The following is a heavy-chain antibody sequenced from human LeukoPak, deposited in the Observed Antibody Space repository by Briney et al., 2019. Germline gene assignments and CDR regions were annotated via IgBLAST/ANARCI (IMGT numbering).Heavy chain of an antibody. CDR2: IIPIFGTA. D-gene: IGHD6-6*01. J-gene: IGHJ3*02. CDR1: GGTFSSYA. V-gene: IGHV1-69*05. CDR3: ARGEKLVFDAFDI. Sequence: SVKVSCKASGGTFSSYAISWVRQAPGQGLEWMGGIIPIFGTANYAQKFQGRVTITTDESTSTAYMELSSLRSEDTAVYYCARGEKLVFDAFDIWGQGTMVTVSS.